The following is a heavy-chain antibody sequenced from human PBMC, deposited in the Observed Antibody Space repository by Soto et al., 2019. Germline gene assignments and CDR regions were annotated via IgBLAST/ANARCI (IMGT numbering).Heavy chain of an antibody. Sequence: GGSLRLSCAASGFTFSSYAMSWVRQAPGKGLEWVSAISGSGGSTYYADSVKGRFTISRDNAKNTLYLQMSSLRAEDTAVYYCTKDRYMRLGELSFIWLAPGGRGT. V-gene: IGHV3-23*01. CDR3: TKDRYMRLGELSFIWLAP. J-gene: IGHJ5*02. CDR2: ISGSGGST. D-gene: IGHD3-10*01. CDR1: GFTFSSYA.